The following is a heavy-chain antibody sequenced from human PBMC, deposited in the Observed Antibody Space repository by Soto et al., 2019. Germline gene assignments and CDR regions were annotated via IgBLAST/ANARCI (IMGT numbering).Heavy chain of an antibody. J-gene: IGHJ4*02. V-gene: IGHV3-66*01. D-gene: IGHD5-18*01. CDR3: AITWIQDY. CDR1: GFTVSSNY. CDR2: IYSGGST. Sequence: EVQLVEPGGGLVQPGGSLRLSCPASGFTVSSNYMSWVRQAPGKGLEWVSVIYSGGSTYYADSVKGRFTISRDNSKNTLYLQMNSLRAEDTAVYYCAITWIQDYWGQGTLVTVSS.